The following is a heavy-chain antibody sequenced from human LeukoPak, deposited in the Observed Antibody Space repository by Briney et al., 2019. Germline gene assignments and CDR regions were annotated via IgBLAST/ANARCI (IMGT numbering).Heavy chain of an antibody. V-gene: IGHV1-2*02. CDR1: GYTFTGYY. Sequence: ASVKVSCKASGYTFTGYYMHWVRQAPGQGLEWMGWINPNSGGTNYAQKFRGRVTMTRDTSISTAYMELSRLRSDDTAVYYCARSPIAYYYMDVWGKGTTVTVSS. CDR2: INPNSGGT. CDR3: ARSPIAYYYMDV. J-gene: IGHJ6*03. D-gene: IGHD2-21*01.